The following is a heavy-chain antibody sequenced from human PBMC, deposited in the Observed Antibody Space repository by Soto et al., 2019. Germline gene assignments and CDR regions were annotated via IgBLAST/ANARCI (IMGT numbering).Heavy chain of an antibody. CDR3: AKGRPGVAAAPDY. D-gene: IGHD2-21*01. V-gene: IGHV3-23*01. Sequence: GALRLACAASGFTFSDFAMAWVRQAPGKGLEWVSSASGSGSGTYYADSVKGRFTISRDNSKNTLFLHMTNLRAGDTALYFCAKGRPGVAAAPDYWGQGTLVTVYS. CDR2: ASGSGSGT. J-gene: IGHJ4*02. CDR1: GFTFSDFA.